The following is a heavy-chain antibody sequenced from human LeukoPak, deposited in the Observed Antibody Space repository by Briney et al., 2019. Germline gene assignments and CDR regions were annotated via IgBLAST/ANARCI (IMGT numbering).Heavy chain of an antibody. V-gene: IGHV1-46*01. CDR1: GYTFTSYY. CDR2: INPSGGST. Sequence: ASVKVSCKASGYTFTSYYMHWVRQAPGQGLEWMGIINPSGGSTSYAQKFQGRVTMTRDTSTSTVYMELSSLRSEDTAVYYCARDGVRIVVAGTRYDYWGQGTLVTVSS. CDR3: ARDGVRIVVAGTRYDY. D-gene: IGHD6-19*01. J-gene: IGHJ4*02.